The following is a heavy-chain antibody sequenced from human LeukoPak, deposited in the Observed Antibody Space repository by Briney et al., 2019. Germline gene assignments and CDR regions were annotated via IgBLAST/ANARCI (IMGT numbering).Heavy chain of an antibody. CDR3: AKDLEYGSSPYYYYGMDV. CDR2: ISYDGNTN. D-gene: IGHD6-13*01. J-gene: IGHJ6*02. CDR1: GFPFSSYG. V-gene: IGHV3-30*18. Sequence: GGSLRLSCAASGFPFSSYGMHWVRQAPGKGLEWVAVISYDGNTNYYADSVKGRLTISRDNSRNTLYLQMNTLRAEDTAVYYCAKDLEYGSSPYYYYGMDVWGQGTTVIVSS.